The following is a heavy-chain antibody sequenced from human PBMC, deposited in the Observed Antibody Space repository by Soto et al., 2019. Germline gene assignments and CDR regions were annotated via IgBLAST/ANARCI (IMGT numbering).Heavy chain of an antibody. V-gene: IGHV1-2*04. J-gene: IGHJ3*02. CDR1: GYTFTSYG. Sequence: ASVKVSCKASGYTFTSYGISWVRQAPGQGLEWMGWINPNSGGTNYAQKFQGWVTMTRDTSISTAYMELSRLRSDDTAVYYCARDPRSGLSAFDIWGQGTMVTVSS. CDR3: ARDPRSGLSAFDI. CDR2: INPNSGGT.